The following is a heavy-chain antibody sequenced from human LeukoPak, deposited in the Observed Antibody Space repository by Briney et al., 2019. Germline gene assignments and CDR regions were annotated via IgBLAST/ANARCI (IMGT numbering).Heavy chain of an antibody. CDR2: IYHSGST. Sequence: NPSLTRPVSCGPISSGGFYWSWIPQPPRKGAGGVVGIYHSGSTYYNPSLKSRVTISVDTSKNQFSLKLSSVTAADTAVYYCARLGGPRYCSSTSCYTWDYWGQGTLVTVSS. J-gene: IGHJ4*02. D-gene: IGHD2-2*02. V-gene: IGHV4-39*07. CDR3: ARLGGPRYCSSTSCYTWDY. CDR1: CGPISSGGFY.